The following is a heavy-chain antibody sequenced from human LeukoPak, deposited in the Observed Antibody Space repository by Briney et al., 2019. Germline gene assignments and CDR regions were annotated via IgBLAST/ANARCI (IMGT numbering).Heavy chain of an antibody. D-gene: IGHD6-19*01. Sequence: ASVKVSCKASGYTFTTYGISWVRQAPGQGLEWMGWISTYNGNTNYAQKLQGRVTMTTDTSTSTAYMELRSLRSDDTAVYYCARGASGWPSSYFDYWGQGTLVTVSS. CDR2: ISTYNGNT. J-gene: IGHJ4*02. V-gene: IGHV1-18*01. CDR1: GYTFTTYG. CDR3: ARGASGWPSSYFDY.